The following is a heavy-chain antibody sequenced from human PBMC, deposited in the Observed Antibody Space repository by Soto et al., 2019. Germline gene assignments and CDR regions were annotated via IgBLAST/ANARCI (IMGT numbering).Heavy chain of an antibody. CDR1: GFTFSSYA. J-gene: IGHJ4*02. V-gene: IGHV3-30*03. D-gene: IGHD2-15*01. CDR2: ISYDGSKE. Sequence: GGSLRLSCAASGFTFSSYAMSWVRQAPGKGLEWVTSISYDGSKESYADSVKGRFAVSRDNSKNTLYLQMNSLRPEDTAVYYCARYCNGGACYSASLDYWGQGTQVTVSS. CDR3: ARYCNGGACYSASLDY.